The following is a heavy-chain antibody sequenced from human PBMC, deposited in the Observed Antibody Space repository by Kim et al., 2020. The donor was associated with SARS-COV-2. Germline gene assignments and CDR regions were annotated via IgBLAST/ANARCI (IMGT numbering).Heavy chain of an antibody. CDR1: GFTVSNSY. Sequence: GGSLRLSCAASGFTVSNSYMSWVRQTPGKGLQWVSVLYGDGGGTTYYADSVRGRFTISRDNSKNMLYLQMNSLRAEDTALYYCVRDKGYCPAGSCPYIWGQGTIVTVSS. V-gene: IGHV3-53*01. J-gene: IGHJ3*02. D-gene: IGHD2-15*01. CDR2: LYGDGGGTT. CDR3: VRDKGYCPAGSCPYI.